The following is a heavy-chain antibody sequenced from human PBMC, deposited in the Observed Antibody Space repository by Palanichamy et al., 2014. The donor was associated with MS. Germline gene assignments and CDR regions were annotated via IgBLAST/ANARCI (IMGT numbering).Heavy chain of an antibody. CDR2: INAGNGNT. V-gene: IGHV1-3*01. D-gene: IGHD3-3*01. CDR1: GYTFTDYA. CDR3: ARGLWSSSRVGYYFDN. Sequence: QVQLVQSGAEVKKPGAPVKVSCKASGYTFTDYAMNWVRQAPGQRLEWMGWINAGNGNTKYSQKFQGRVTLTRDTSASTAYMELSSLTSEDTAVYYCARGLWSSSRVGYYFDNWGQGTLVTVSS. J-gene: IGHJ4*02.